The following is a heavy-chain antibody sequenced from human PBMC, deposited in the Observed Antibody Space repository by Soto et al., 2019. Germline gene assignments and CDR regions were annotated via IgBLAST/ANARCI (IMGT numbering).Heavy chain of an antibody. D-gene: IGHD5-18*01. CDR3: ASLERVTTAMVNYYYYGMDV. CDR1: GGTFSSYA. V-gene: IGHV1-69*06. CDR2: IIPIFGTA. Sequence: SVKVSCKASGGTFSSYAISWVRQAPGQGLEWMGGIIPIFGTANYAQKFQGRVTITADKSTSTAYMELSSLRSEDTAVYYCASLERVTTAMVNYYYYGMDVWGQGTTVTVSS. J-gene: IGHJ6*02.